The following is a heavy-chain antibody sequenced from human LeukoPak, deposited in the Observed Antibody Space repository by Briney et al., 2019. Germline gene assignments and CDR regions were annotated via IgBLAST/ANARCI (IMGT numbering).Heavy chain of an antibody. CDR3: ARDGRYCSGGSCL. D-gene: IGHD2-15*01. CDR1: GGTFSSYA. J-gene: IGHJ4*02. V-gene: IGHV1-69*13. Sequence: SVKVSCKASGGTFSSYAISWVRQAPGQGLEWMGGIIPIFGTANYAQKFQGRVTITADESTSTAYMELSSLRSEDTAVYYCARDGRYCSGGSCLWGQGTLVTVSS. CDR2: IIPIFGTA.